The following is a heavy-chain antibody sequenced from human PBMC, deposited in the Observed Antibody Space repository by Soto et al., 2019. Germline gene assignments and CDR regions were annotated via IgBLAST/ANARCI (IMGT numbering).Heavy chain of an antibody. V-gene: IGHV1-18*01. J-gene: IGHJ4*02. CDR1: GYTFTSYG. CDR2: ISAHNGNT. CDR3: ARGRCVDY. Sequence: QVHLVQSGAEVKKPGASVQGSCKASGYTFTSYGITWVRQAPGQGLEWMGWISAHNGNTDYAQKVQGRVIVTRDTSTSTAYMELRSLRSDDTAVYYCARGRCVDYWGQGALVTVSS.